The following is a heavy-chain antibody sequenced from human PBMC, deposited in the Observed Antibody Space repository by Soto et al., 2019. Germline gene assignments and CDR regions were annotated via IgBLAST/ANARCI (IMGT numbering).Heavy chain of an antibody. CDR2: INAANGDT. D-gene: IGHD1-26*01. CDR3: GRSVVGATGEILYNAMDV. V-gene: IGHV1-3*01. J-gene: IGHJ6*02. Sequence: GASVKVSCTASGYTFTSYALHWVRQARGERPEWMGWINAANGDTKYSKKFQGRVTITRDTSASTGYMELSSLRSEDTAVYYCGRSVVGATGEILYNAMDVWGQGTTVTVSS. CDR1: GYTFTSYA.